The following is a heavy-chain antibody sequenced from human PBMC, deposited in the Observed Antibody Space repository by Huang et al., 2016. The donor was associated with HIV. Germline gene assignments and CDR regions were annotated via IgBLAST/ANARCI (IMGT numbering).Heavy chain of an antibody. J-gene: IGHJ6*02. CDR1: GGTFSTYA. D-gene: IGHD6-6*01. Sequence: QVQLVQSGAEVKKPGSSVKVSCKASGGTFSTYAISWVRQAPGQGLEWMGGIMPIFGTANYAKKFQGTVTITADEFTSTAYMELSSLRSEDTALYYCARGRTRSSLYDSYYGLGVWGQGTTVTVSS. CDR2: IMPIFGTA. CDR3: ARGRTRSSLYDSYYGLGV. V-gene: IGHV1-69*01.